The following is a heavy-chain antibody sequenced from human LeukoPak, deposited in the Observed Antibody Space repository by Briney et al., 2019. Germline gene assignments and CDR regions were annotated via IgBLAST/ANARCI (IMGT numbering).Heavy chain of an antibody. D-gene: IGHD3-22*01. CDR2: IIPIFGTA. Sequence: SVKVSCKASGGTFSSYAISWVRQAPGQGLEWMGGIIPIFGTANYARKFQGRVTITADESTSTAYMELSSLRSEDTAVYYCARGWVGYYDSSPPRMDVWGQGTTVTVS. J-gene: IGHJ6*02. CDR1: GGTFSSYA. V-gene: IGHV1-69*13. CDR3: ARGWVGYYDSSPPRMDV.